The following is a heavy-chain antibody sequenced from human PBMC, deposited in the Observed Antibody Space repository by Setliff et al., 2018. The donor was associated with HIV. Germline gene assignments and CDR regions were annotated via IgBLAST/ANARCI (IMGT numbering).Heavy chain of an antibody. V-gene: IGHV4-39*07. CDR2: IYYSGRT. D-gene: IGHD3-10*01. CDR1: GGSISSSSYY. Sequence: SETLSLTCTVSGGSISSSSYYWGWIRQPPGKGLEWIGSIYYSGRTHYNPSLKSRVTTSVEKSKNQFSLKLSSVTAADTAVYYCARPRSGTYRGHYYYYMDVWGKGTTVTVSS. J-gene: IGHJ6*03. CDR3: ARPRSGTYRGHYYYYMDV.